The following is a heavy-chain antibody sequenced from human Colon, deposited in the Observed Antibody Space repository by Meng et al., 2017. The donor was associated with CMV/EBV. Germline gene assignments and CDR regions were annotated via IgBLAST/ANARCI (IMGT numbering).Heavy chain of an antibody. CDR3: VRSSGWSLFDY. CDR2: IRSDGSAT. CDR1: GYTFSDYY. Sequence: QGELWGSGGGVKEPGASVKVSCKTSGYTFSDYYMHWVRQAPGQGLEWMGWIRSDGSATNYAQKFRGRVTMTRDASVSTAYMELSGLTSDDTAVYFCVRSSGWSLFDYWGPGALVTVSS. V-gene: IGHV1-2*02. D-gene: IGHD6-19*01. J-gene: IGHJ4*02.